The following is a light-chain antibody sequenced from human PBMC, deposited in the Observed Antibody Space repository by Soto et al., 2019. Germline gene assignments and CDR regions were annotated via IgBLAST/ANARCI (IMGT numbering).Light chain of an antibody. V-gene: IGKV3-15*01. CDR3: QQHNNWPFT. CDR1: QSVSSN. CDR2: GAS. Sequence: EIVMTQSPATLSVSPGERATLSCRASQSVSSNLAWYQQRPGQAPRLLIYGASTRATGIPARLSGSGSGTEFTLTISSLQSEDFAVYYCQQHNNWPFTFGQGIKLEMK. J-gene: IGKJ2*01.